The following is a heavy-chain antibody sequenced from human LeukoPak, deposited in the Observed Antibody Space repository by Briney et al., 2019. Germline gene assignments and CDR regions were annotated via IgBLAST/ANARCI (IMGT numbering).Heavy chain of an antibody. Sequence: GGSLRLSCAASGFTFSSYIMNWVRQAPGKGLEWVVSISSSSSYIYYADSVKGRFTISRDNAKNSLYLQMNSLGAEDTAVYYCARDQSSSGIDAFDIWGQGTMVTVSS. V-gene: IGHV3-21*01. CDR1: GFTFSSYI. J-gene: IGHJ3*02. D-gene: IGHD2-15*01. CDR3: ARDQSSSGIDAFDI. CDR2: ISSSSSYI.